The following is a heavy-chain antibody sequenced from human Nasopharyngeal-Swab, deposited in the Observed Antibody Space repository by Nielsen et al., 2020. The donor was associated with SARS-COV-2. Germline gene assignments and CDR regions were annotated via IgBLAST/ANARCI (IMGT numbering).Heavy chain of an antibody. D-gene: IGHD2-15*01. CDR3: ARDTYCSGGSCYGYGMAV. V-gene: IGHV3-7*01. Sequence: IRQPPGKGLEWVANIKEDGSEKNYVDSVKGRFTISRDNAKNSLYPQMNSLRADDTAVYYCARDTYCSGGSCYGYGMAVWGQGTTVTVSS. CDR2: IKEDGSEK. J-gene: IGHJ6*02.